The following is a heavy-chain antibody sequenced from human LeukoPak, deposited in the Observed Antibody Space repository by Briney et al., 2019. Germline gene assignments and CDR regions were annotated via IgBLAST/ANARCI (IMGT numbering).Heavy chain of an antibody. D-gene: IGHD4-17*01. Sequence: SSETLSLTCTVSGGSIGSYYWSWIRQPAGKGLEWIGRFYTSGSTNYNPSLKSRVTITVDTSKKQFSLKMTSVTAADTAVYYCARDPTTVTKGFDVWGQGTMVTVSS. CDR2: FYTSGST. CDR3: ARDPTTVTKGFDV. CDR1: GGSIGSYY. J-gene: IGHJ3*01. V-gene: IGHV4-4*07.